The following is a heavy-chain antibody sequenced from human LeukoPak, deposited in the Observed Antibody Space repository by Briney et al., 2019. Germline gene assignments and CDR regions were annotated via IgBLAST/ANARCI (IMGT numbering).Heavy chain of an antibody. V-gene: IGHV1-2*02. J-gene: IGHJ4*02. D-gene: IGHD6-13*01. Sequence: ASVKVSCEASGYTYTGYYMHWVRQAPGQGLEWMGWINPNSGGTNYAQKFQGRVTMTRDTSISTAYMELSRLRSDDTAVYYCEAAAAVNYWGQGTLVTVSS. CDR1: GYTYTGYY. CDR2: INPNSGGT. CDR3: EAAAAVNY.